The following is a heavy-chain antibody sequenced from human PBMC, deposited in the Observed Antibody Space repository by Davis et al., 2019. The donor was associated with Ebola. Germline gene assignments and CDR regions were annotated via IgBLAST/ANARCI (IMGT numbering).Heavy chain of an antibody. J-gene: IGHJ4*02. CDR1: TLTFSIHN. D-gene: IGHD2-8*01. CDR3: ARDQGSAMLYW. CDR2: ISPDGDTE. Sequence: GGSLRLSCTASTLTFSIHNMHWVRQAPGKGLAWVAMISPDGDTENYADSVKGRFTVSRDNSKNTLYLEMNSLRPDDTAMFYCARDQGSAMLYWWGQGTLVTVSS. V-gene: IGHV3-30-3*01.